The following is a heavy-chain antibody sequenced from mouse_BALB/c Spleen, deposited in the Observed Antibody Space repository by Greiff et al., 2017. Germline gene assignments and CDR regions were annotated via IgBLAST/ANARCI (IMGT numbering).Heavy chain of an antibody. D-gene: IGHD4-1*01. CDR1: GFTFSNYW. Sequence: EVKVEESGGGLVQPVGSMKLSCVASGFTFSNYWMNWVRQSPEKGLEWVAEIRLKSNNYATHYAESVKGRFTISRDDSKSSVYLQMNNLRAEDTGIYYCTRLHWDVEYYAMDYWGQGTSVTVSS. V-gene: IGHV6-6*02. J-gene: IGHJ4*01. CDR2: IRLKSNNYAT. CDR3: TRLHWDVEYYAMDY.